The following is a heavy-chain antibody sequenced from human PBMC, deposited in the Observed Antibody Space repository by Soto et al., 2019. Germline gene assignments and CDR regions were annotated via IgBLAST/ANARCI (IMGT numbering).Heavy chain of an antibody. D-gene: IGHD3-10*01. Sequence: GGSLRLSCTASGFTFGDYAMSWFRQAPGKGLEWVAVMSYDGSNKYYADSVKGRFTISRDNSNNTLYLQMNSLRAEDTAVYYCAKDLTGPYYHYYYMDVWGKGTTVTVSS. J-gene: IGHJ6*03. CDR2: MSYDGSNK. V-gene: IGHV3-30*04. CDR3: AKDLTGPYYHYYYMDV. CDR1: GFTFGDYA.